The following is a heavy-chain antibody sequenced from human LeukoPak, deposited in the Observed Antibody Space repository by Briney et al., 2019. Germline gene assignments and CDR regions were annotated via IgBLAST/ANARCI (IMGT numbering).Heavy chain of an antibody. CDR1: GFTFYDYG. Sequence: RAGGSLRLSCAASGFTFYDYGMSGVRQAPGEGGEWGSGINWNGGSTDYADSVKGRFTISRDNAKTSLYLQMNSLRAEDTALYYCAREDVVSGWYWYYYYMDVWGQGALVTVSS. J-gene: IGHJ6*03. D-gene: IGHD6-19*01. CDR3: AREDVVSGWYWYYYYMDV. V-gene: IGHV3-20*04. CDR2: INWNGGST.